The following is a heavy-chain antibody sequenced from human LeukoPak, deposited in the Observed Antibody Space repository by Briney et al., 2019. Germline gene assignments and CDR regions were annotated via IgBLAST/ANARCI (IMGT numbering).Heavy chain of an antibody. CDR3: ARIRSSNWHVNYFYNYMDV. CDR2: IYYIGTT. D-gene: IGHD6-13*01. CDR1: DGTISTYY. Sequence: PSETLSLTCTVSDGTISTYYWTWIRQTPEKGLEWIGYIYYIGTTKYNPSLKSRVSTSVDRSKNQFFLKLTSVTAADTAIYYCARIRSSNWHVNYFYNYMDVWGKGTAVTISS. V-gene: IGHV4-59*01. J-gene: IGHJ6*03.